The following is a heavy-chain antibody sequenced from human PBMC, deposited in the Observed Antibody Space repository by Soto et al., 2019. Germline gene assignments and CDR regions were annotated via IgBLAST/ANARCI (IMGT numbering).Heavy chain of an antibody. CDR2: ISGDGTTT. CDR3: AIQDCTNDVCLEAAVTVGGALEY. V-gene: IGHV3-74*01. J-gene: IGHJ4*02. D-gene: IGHD2-8*01. CDR1: GFTFSKYW. Sequence: EVQLVESGGGLVQPGKALRLSCAASGFTFSKYWMHWVLQAPGKGPVWVAYISGDGTTTDYADSVKGRFTISRDNAKNTLYLQMDSLRVEDTAVYYCAIQDCTNDVCLEAAVTVGGALEYWGQGAQVTVTS.